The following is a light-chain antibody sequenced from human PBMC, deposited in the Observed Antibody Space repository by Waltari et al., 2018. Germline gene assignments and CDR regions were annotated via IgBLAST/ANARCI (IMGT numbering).Light chain of an antibody. J-gene: IGLJ3*02. CDR2: LNS. V-gene: IGLV3-21*04. CDR3: QPWHSRSDHRV. Sequence: SYVLTQPPSMLVVPGKTARITCGGNNMGVKSVHWYKQKPGQAPLLVIKLNSDRPSGIPERFSGSNSENTATLTINRVEAGDEADYYCQPWHSRSDHRVFGGRTKLTVL. CDR1: NMGVKS.